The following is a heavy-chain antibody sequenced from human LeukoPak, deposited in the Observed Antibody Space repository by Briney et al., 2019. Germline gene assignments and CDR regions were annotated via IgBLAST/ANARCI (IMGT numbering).Heavy chain of an antibody. CDR1: GGSVSSTSSY. CDR2: IYSGGAT. Sequence: SETLSLTCTVSGGSVSSTSSYWGWIRRPPEKGLEWIGSIYSGGATYYNPSLKSRVTMSVDTSKNQFSLRLSSVTAADTAVYYCARGTQRGLVGATSGSIDSWGQGALVAVSS. V-gene: IGHV4-39*01. J-gene: IGHJ4*02. D-gene: IGHD1-26*01. CDR3: ARGTQRGLVGATSGSIDS.